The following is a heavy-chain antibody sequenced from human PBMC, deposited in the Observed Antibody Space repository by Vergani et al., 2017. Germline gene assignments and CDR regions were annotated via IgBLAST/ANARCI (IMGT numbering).Heavy chain of an antibody. J-gene: IGHJ4*02. V-gene: IGHV4-59*01. D-gene: IGHD6-13*01. CDR3: ARVISSSWSGFDY. CDR2: IYYSGST. CDR1: GGSISSYY. Sequence: QVQLQESGPGLVKPSETLSLTCTVSGGSISSYYWSWIRQPPGKGLEWIGYIYYSGSTNYNLSLKSRVTISVDTSKNQFSLKLSSVTAADTAVYYCARVISSSWSGFDYWGQGTLVTVSS.